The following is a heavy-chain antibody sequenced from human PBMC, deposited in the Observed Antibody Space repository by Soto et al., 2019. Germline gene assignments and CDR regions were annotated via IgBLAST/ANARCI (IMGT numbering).Heavy chain of an antibody. V-gene: IGHV1-18*01. J-gene: IGHJ4*02. CDR1: GYTFTSYG. D-gene: IGHD6-6*01. CDR2: ISAYNGNT. Sequence: ASVKVSCKASGYTFTSYGISWVRQAPGQGLEWMGWISAYNGNTNYAQKLQGRVTMTTDTSTSTAYMELRSLRSDDTAVYYCVAEYSSSSPSYYFDYWGQGTRVTV. CDR3: VAEYSSSSPSYYFDY.